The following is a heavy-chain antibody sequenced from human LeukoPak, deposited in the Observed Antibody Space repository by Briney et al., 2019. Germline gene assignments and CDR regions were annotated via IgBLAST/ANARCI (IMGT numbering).Heavy chain of an antibody. CDR3: ARNVGYSYGSFDH. J-gene: IGHJ4*02. Sequence: PSETLSLTCTVSGGSISSGDYYWSWIRQPPGKGLEWIGYIYYSGSTYYNPSLKSRVTISVDTSKNQFSLKLSSVTAADTAVYYCARNVGYSYGSFDHWGQGTLVTVSS. CDR2: IYYSGST. D-gene: IGHD5-18*01. V-gene: IGHV4-30-4*01. CDR1: GGSISSGDYY.